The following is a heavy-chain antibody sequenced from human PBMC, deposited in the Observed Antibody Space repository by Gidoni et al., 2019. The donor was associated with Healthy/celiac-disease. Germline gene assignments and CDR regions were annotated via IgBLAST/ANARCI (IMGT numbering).Heavy chain of an antibody. J-gene: IGHJ1*01. CDR1: GYSFTSYW. V-gene: IGHV5-10-1*01. D-gene: IGHD6-13*01. Sequence: EVQLVQSGAEVKQPGESLRISCKGPGYSFTSYWTSWVRQMPGKGLEWMGRIDPSDSYTNYSPSFQGHVTISADKSISTAYLQWSSLKASDTTMYYCARATAAGAEYFQHWGQGTLVTVSS. CDR3: ARATAAGAEYFQH. CDR2: IDPSDSYT.